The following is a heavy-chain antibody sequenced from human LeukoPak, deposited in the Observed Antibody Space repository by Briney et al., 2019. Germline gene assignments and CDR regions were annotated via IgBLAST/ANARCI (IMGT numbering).Heavy chain of an antibody. Sequence: SETLSLTCTVSGGSISSSSYYWGWIRQPPGKGLEWIGSIYYSGSTYYNPSLKSRVTMSVDTSKNQFSLMVSSVTAADTAVYYCATGRNGVVPAPILGVGPWYNYHYMDVWGKGTTVTLSS. V-gene: IGHV4-39*07. CDR3: ATGRNGVVPAPILGVGPWYNYHYMDV. D-gene: IGHD2-2*02. J-gene: IGHJ6*03. CDR2: IYYSGST. CDR1: GGSISSSSYY.